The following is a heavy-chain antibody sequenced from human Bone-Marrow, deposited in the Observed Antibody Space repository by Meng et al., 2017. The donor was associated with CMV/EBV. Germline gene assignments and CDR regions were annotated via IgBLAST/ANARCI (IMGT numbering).Heavy chain of an antibody. J-gene: IGHJ4*02. CDR1: GGSISSYY. V-gene: IGHV4-59*01. CDR3: ARDLGGSYPN. D-gene: IGHD1-26*01. CDR2: IYYSGST. Sequence: SETLSLTCTVSGGSISSYYWSWIRQPPGKGLEWIGYIYYSGSTNYNPSLKSRVTISVDTSKNQFSLKLSPVTAADTAVYYCARDLGGSYPNWGQGTLVTVSS.